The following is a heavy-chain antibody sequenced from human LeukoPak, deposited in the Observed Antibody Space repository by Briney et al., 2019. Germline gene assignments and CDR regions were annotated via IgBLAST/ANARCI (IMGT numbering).Heavy chain of an antibody. Sequence: SETLSLTCTVSGGSISSYYWSWIRQPPGKGLEWIGYIYYSGSTYYNPSLKSRVTISVDTSKNQFSLKLSSVTAADTAVYYCARTLGGVAAAGTFDYWGQGTLVTVSS. CDR3: ARTLGGVAAAGTFDY. J-gene: IGHJ4*02. CDR1: GGSISSYY. V-gene: IGHV4-59*04. CDR2: IYYSGST. D-gene: IGHD6-13*01.